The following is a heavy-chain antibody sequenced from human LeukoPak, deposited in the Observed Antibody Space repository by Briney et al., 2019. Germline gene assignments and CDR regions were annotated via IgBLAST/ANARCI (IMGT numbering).Heavy chain of an antibody. CDR3: ATSPYYYDTSVYYP. D-gene: IGHD3-22*01. V-gene: IGHV4-34*01. CDR2: INHSGST. CDR1: GGSFSGYY. J-gene: IGHJ5*02. Sequence: SETLSLTCAVYGGSFSGYYWSWIRQPPGKGLEWIGEINHSGSTNYNPSLKSRVTISVDTSKNQFSLKLSSVTAADTAVYYCATSPYYYDTSVYYPWGQGTLVTVSS.